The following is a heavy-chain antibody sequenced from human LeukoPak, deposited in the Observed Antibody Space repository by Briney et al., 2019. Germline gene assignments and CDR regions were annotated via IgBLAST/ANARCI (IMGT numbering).Heavy chain of an antibody. Sequence: GGSLRLSCTVSGFTFEDYAMHWVRQAPGKGLEWVSGISWNSGSIDYVESVKGRFTISRDNGENYLYVQVNSLTVEDTALYYCAKGSGRYWTFFDFWGQGTLVAVSS. D-gene: IGHD1-26*01. J-gene: IGHJ4*02. CDR1: GFTFEDYA. V-gene: IGHV3-9*01. CDR3: AKGSGRYWTFFDF. CDR2: ISWNSGSI.